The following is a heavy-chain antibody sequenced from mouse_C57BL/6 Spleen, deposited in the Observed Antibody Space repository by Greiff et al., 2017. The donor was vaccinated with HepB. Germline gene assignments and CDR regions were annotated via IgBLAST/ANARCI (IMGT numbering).Heavy chain of an antibody. CDR2: ISSGSSTI. V-gene: IGHV5-17*01. CDR1: GFTFSDYG. D-gene: IGHD4-1*01. CDR3: ARPNWGYYFDY. J-gene: IGHJ2*01. Sequence: EVKLMESGGGLVKPGGSLKLSCAASGFTFSDYGMHWVRQAPEKGLEWVAYISSGSSTIYYADTVKGRFTISRDNAKNTLFLQMTSLRSEDTAMYYCARPNWGYYFDYWGQGTTLTVSS.